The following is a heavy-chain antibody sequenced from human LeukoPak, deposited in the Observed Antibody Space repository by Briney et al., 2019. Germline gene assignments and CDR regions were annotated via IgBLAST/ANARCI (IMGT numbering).Heavy chain of an antibody. V-gene: IGHV3-23*01. D-gene: IGHD2-15*01. CDR3: AKGYCSGGSCGFDY. CDR2: ISAHDGST. Sequence: GGSLRLSCAASGFTFSNYAMNWVRQAPGKGLQWVSAISAHDGSTYYADSVKGRFTISRDNSKNTLYLQMNSLRAEDTAVYYCAKGYCSGGSCGFDYWGQEPWSPSPQ. J-gene: IGHJ4*01. CDR1: GFTFSNYA.